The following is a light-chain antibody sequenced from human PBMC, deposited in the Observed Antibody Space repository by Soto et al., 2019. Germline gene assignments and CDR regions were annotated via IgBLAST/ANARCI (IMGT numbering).Light chain of an antibody. CDR3: QQDGSSPGT. Sequence: EIVLTQSPGTLSLSPGERATFSCRASHSVSSNYLAWYQQKRGQAPRLLIFRASTRATGIPDRFSGSGFGTDFTLTINRLEPEDVAIYFCQQDGSSPGTFGGGTKVEI. CDR1: HSVSSNY. V-gene: IGKV3-20*01. J-gene: IGKJ4*01. CDR2: RAS.